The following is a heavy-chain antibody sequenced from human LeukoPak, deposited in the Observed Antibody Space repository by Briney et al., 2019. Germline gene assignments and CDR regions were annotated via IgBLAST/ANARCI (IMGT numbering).Heavy chain of an antibody. CDR1: NGSISSNTYY. Sequence: SETLSLPCTVSNGSISSNTYYWGWIRQPPGKGLEWIGSLYYSGSTYYHPSLMSRVTISLDTSKNQFSLKLPSVTAADTAVYFCARDTVGATFPDAFDIWGQGTMVTVSS. J-gene: IGHJ3*02. D-gene: IGHD1-26*01. CDR3: ARDTVGATFPDAFDI. V-gene: IGHV4-39*07. CDR2: LYYSGST.